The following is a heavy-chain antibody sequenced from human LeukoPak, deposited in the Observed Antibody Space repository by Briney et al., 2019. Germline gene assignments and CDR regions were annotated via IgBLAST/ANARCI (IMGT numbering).Heavy chain of an antibody. J-gene: IGHJ5*02. CDR2: INPNSGGT. D-gene: IGHD3-3*01. Sequence: ASVKVSCKASGYTFTGYYMHWVRQAPGQGLEWMGWINPNSGGTNYAQKFQGRVTITRDTSISTAYMELSRLRSDDTAVYYCARSGGEITIFGVVKNWFDPWGQGTLVTVSS. V-gene: IGHV1-2*02. CDR3: ARSGGEITIFGVVKNWFDP. CDR1: GYTFTGYY.